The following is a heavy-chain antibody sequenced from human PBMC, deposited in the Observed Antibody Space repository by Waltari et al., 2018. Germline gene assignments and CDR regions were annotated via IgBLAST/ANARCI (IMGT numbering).Heavy chain of an antibody. V-gene: IGHV4-34*01. Sequence: QVQLQQWGAGLLKPSETLSLTCAVYGGSFSGYYWSWIRQPPGKGLEWIGEINHSGSTNYNPSLKSRVTISVDTSKNQFSLKLSSVTAADTAVYYCARPGAAAGTLSYWGQGTLVIVSS. CDR1: GGSFSGYY. D-gene: IGHD6-13*01. CDR3: ARPGAAAGTLSY. CDR2: INHSGST. J-gene: IGHJ4*02.